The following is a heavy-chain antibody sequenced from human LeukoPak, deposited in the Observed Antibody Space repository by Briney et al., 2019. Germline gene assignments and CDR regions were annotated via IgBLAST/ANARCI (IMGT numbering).Heavy chain of an antibody. V-gene: IGHV3-23*01. J-gene: IGHJ4*02. CDR2: ISGSGGST. CDR1: GFTFSSYA. D-gene: IGHD3-22*01. CDR3: TTDPYYYDSSGYYGSPDY. Sequence: PGGSLRLSCAASGFTFSSYAMSWVRQAPGKGLEWVSAISGSGGSTYYADSVKGRFTISRDNSKNTLYLQMNSLKTEDTAVYYCTTDPYYYDSSGYYGSPDYWGQGTLVTVSS.